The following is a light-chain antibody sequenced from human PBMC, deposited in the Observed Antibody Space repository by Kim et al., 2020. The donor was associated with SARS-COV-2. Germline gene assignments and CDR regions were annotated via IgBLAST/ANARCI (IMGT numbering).Light chain of an antibody. V-gene: IGLV1-40*01. J-gene: IGLJ3*02. CDR1: SSNIGANYD. CDR2: AND. Sequence: QSVLTQPPSVSGAPGQRVTISCTGTSSNIGANYDVHWYQDLPGTAPKLLIYANDNRPSGVPDRFSGSQSDTSASLAMTGLQAEDEADYYCQSYDSRLSGWVFGGGTQLTVL. CDR3: QSYDSRLSGWV.